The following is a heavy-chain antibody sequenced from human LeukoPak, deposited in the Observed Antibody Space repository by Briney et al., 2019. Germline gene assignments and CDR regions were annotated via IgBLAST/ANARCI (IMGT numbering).Heavy chain of an antibody. CDR1: GYTFTGYY. V-gene: IGHV1-2*02. Sequence: GASVKVSCKASGYTFTGYYMHWVRQAPGQGLEWMGWINPNSGGTNYAQKFQGRVTMTRDTSISTAYMELSRLRSDDTAVYYCAREYGSGSYYFLPAAGAGWDGMDVWGQGTTVAVSS. J-gene: IGHJ6*02. CDR2: INPNSGGT. D-gene: IGHD3-10*01. CDR3: AREYGSGSYYFLPAAGAGWDGMDV.